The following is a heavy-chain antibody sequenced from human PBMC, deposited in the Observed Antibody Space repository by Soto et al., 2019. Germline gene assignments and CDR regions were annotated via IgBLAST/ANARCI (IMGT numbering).Heavy chain of an antibody. J-gene: IGHJ5*02. CDR1: GFTFSSYG. CDR2: ISYDGSNK. D-gene: IGHD2-2*01. Sequence: SLRLSCAASGFTFSSYGMHWVRQAPGKGLEWVAVISYDGSNKYYADSVKGRFTISRDNSKNTLYLQMNSLRAEGTAVYYCAKESASQGYCSSTSCYLNWFDPWGQGTLVTVSS. V-gene: IGHV3-30*18. CDR3: AKESASQGYCSSTSCYLNWFDP.